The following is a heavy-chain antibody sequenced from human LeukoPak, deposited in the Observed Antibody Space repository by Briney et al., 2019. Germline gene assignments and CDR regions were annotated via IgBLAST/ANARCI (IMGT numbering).Heavy chain of an antibody. CDR2: ISGSGGRT. Sequence: PGGSLRLSCAVSGFTFRTYGMSWVRQAPGKGLEWISAISGSGGRTYYTDSVKGRFTISRDNSKNTLYLQMSSLRADDTAVYYCAKEAVAGSPGYFDYWGQGTLVTVSS. D-gene: IGHD6-19*01. J-gene: IGHJ4*02. V-gene: IGHV3-23*01. CDR3: AKEAVAGSPGYFDY. CDR1: GFTFRTYG.